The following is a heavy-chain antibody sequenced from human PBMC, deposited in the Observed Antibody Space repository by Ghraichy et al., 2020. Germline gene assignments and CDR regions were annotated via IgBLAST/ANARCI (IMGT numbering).Heavy chain of an antibody. V-gene: IGHV4-34*01. D-gene: IGHD3-10*01. CDR1: GESFSGYY. CDR2: INHSGNT. Sequence: SETLSLTCAVYGESFSGYYWSWIRQPPGKGLEYIGQINHSGNTNYNPSLKSRASISVDTSRNHVYLKLKSMTAADTAVYYCARGRLNLVRGVIMVWFDPWGQGTLVTVSS. CDR3: ARGRLNLVRGVIMVWFDP. J-gene: IGHJ5*02.